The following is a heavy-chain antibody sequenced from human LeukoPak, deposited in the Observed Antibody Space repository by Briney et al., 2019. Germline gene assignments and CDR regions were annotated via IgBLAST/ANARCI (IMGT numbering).Heavy chain of an antibody. Sequence: GGALRLSCAASGFTFSSYAMSWGRQAPGKGLEFVSAISGSGGSTYYADSVKGRFTISRDNSKNALYLQMNRLRAEDTAVYYCATRIKWELGGYWGQGTLVTVSS. CDR3: ATRIKWELGGY. CDR2: ISGSGGST. D-gene: IGHD1-26*01. V-gene: IGHV3-23*01. J-gene: IGHJ4*02. CDR1: GFTFSSYA.